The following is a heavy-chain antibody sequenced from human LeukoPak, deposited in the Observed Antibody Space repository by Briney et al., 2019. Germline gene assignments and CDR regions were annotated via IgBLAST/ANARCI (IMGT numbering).Heavy chain of an antibody. J-gene: IGHJ4*02. CDR2: IYSGGNT. CDR1: GFXVSSNY. Sequence: PGGSLRLSCAASGFXVSSNYINWVRQAPGKGLEWVSIIYSGGNTHYADSVKGRFTISRDNSQNTLYLQMNSLRPEDTAVYYCARLLYYYDSSIYQRYFDYWGQGTLVTVSS. D-gene: IGHD3-22*01. CDR3: ARLLYYYDSSIYQRYFDY. V-gene: IGHV3-53*01.